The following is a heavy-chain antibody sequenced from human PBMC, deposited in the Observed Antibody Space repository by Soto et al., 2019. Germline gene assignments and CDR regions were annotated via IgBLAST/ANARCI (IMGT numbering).Heavy chain of an antibody. J-gene: IGHJ4*02. Sequence: QVQLVESGGGVVQPGRSLRLSCAASGFTFSSYGMHWVRQAPGKGLEWVAVISYDGSNKYYADSVKGRFTISRDNSKNTLYLQMNSLRAEDTAVYYCACAHSSGYLGMGDYWGQGTLVTVSS. V-gene: IGHV3-30*03. D-gene: IGHD3-22*01. CDR2: ISYDGSNK. CDR3: ACAHSSGYLGMGDY. CDR1: GFTFSSYG.